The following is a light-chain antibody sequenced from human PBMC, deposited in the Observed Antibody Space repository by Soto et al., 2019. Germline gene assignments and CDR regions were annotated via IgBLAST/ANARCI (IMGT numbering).Light chain of an antibody. Sequence: QSVLTQPPSVSGAPGQRVTISCTGSSSNIGAGYDVHWYQQLPGTAPKLLIYGNNNRPSGVPDRFSGSKSATSDSLASTGLQAEEEADYYCHSYDSSLSGWVFGGGTKLTVL. CDR3: HSYDSSLSGWV. J-gene: IGLJ3*02. CDR2: GNN. V-gene: IGLV1-40*01. CDR1: SSNIGAGYD.